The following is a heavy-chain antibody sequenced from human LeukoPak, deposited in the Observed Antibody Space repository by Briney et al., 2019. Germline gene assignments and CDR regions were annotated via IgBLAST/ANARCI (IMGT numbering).Heavy chain of an antibody. CDR3: ASLAVAGTIGAFDI. Sequence: GGSLRLSCAASGSTFSSYAMHWVRQAPGKGLEYVSAISSNGGSTYYANSVKGRFTISRDNSKNTLYLQMGSLRAEDMAVYYCASLAVAGTIGAFDIWGQGTMVTVSS. J-gene: IGHJ3*02. V-gene: IGHV3-64*01. CDR2: ISSNGGST. CDR1: GSTFSSYA. D-gene: IGHD6-19*01.